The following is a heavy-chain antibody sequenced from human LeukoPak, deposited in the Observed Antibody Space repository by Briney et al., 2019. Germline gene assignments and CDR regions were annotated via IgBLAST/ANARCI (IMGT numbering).Heavy chain of an antibody. CDR2: IVPILGTP. J-gene: IGHJ2*01. D-gene: IGHD3-10*01. CDR3: ASNLWFRGGDYWYFAL. CDR1: GVTFSTYA. V-gene: IGHV1-69*13. Sequence: ASVKVSCKASGVTFSTYAIIWVRQAPGQGLEWMGGIVPILGTPSYAQKFQGRVTITADESTSTAFMELSSLRADDTAVYYCASNLWFRGGDYWYFALWGRGTLVTVSS.